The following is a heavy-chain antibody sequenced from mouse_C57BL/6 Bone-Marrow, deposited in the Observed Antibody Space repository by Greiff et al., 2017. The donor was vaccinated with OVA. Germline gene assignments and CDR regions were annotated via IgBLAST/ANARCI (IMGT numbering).Heavy chain of an antibody. J-gene: IGHJ4*01. CDR2: RRNKANDYTT. V-gene: IGHV7-1*01. CDR1: GFTFSDFY. Sequence: EVKVVESGGGLVQSGRSLRLSCATSGFTFSDFYMEWVRQAPGKGLEWIAARRNKANDYTTEYSASVKGRFIVSRDTSQSILYLQMNALRAEDTAIYYCARDFYGNYGDFYAMDYWGQGTSVTVSS. CDR3: ARDFYGNYGDFYAMDY. D-gene: IGHD2-1*01.